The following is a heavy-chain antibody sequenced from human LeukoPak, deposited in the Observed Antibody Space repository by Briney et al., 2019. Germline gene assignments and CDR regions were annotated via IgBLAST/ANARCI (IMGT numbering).Heavy chain of an antibody. CDR1: GFTFSSYG. CDR2: ISYDGSNK. Sequence: GGSLRLSCAASGFTFSSYGMHWVRQAPGKGLEWVAVISYDGSNKYYADSVKGRFTISRDNSKNTLYLQMNSLRAEDTAVYYCAKDDTMVRGVIITSPPSFDYWGQGTLVTVSS. V-gene: IGHV3-30*18. D-gene: IGHD3-10*01. J-gene: IGHJ4*02. CDR3: AKDDTMVRGVIITSPPSFDY.